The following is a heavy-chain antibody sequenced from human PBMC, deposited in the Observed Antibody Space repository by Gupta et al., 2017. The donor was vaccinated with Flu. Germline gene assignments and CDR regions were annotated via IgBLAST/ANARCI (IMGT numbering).Heavy chain of an antibody. CDR3: ARSFEDYTLAIYYYYGMDV. Sequence: KGLEWIGSIYYSGSTYYNPSLKSRVTISVDTSKNQFSLKLSSVTAADTAVYYCARSFEDYTLAIYYYYGMDVWGQGTTVTVSS. D-gene: IGHD4-4*01. J-gene: IGHJ6*02. V-gene: IGHV4-39*01. CDR2: IYYSGST.